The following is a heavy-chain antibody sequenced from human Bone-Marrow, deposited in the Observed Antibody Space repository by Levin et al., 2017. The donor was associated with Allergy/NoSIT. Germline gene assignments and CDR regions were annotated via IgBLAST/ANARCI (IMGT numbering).Heavy chain of an antibody. D-gene: IGHD3-10*01. V-gene: IGHV4-59*01. Sequence: TGGSLRLSCTVSGGSISSYYWSWIRQPPGKGLEWIGYIYYSGSTNYNPSLKSRVTISVDTSKNQFSLKLSSVTAADTAVYYCARDLPGFRELWDYWGQGTLVTVSS. J-gene: IGHJ4*02. CDR3: ARDLPGFRELWDY. CDR1: GGSISSYY. CDR2: IYYSGST.